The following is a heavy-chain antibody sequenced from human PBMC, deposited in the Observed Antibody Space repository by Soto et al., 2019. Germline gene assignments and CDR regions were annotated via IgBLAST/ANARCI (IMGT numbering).Heavy chain of an antibody. CDR2: INPNSGGT. J-gene: IGHJ5*02. CDR1: GYTFTGYY. D-gene: IGHD6-13*01. V-gene: IGHV1-2*02. CDR3: ARDWEGIAAAGTVQLRFDP. Sequence: ASVKVSCKASGYTFTGYYMHWVRQAPGQGLEWMGWINPNSGGTNYAQKFQGRVTMTRDTSISTSYMELSMLRSDETAVYYCARDWEGIAAAGTVQLRFDPWGQGTLVTVSS.